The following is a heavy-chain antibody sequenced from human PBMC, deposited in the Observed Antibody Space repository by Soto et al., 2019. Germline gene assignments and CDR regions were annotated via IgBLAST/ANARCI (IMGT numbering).Heavy chain of an antibody. CDR3: VKVSTFYDILNGYYSTNFFDP. V-gene: IGHV3-64D*06. J-gene: IGHJ5*02. Sequence: GGSLRLSCSASGFTFSEYSMHWVRQAPGKGLQYVSTISSDGDITYYADSVKGRFTISRDNSKNTLYLQMNSLRPEDTAVYYCVKVSTFYDILNGYYSTNFFDPWGQGTMVTVSS. CDR2: ISSDGDIT. D-gene: IGHD3-9*01. CDR1: GFTFSEYS.